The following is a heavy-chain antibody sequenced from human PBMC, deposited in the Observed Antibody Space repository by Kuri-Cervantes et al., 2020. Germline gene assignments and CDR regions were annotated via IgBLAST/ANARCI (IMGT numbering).Heavy chain of an antibody. CDR1: GFTFNRYA. J-gene: IGHJ5*02. Sequence: GGSLRLSCAASGFTFNRYAMSWVRQAPGKGLEWVSAISGSGGSTYYADSVKGRFTISRDNSKNTLYLQMNSLGAEDTAVYYCAKDFGASFEGWFDPWGQGTLVTVSS. CDR2: ISGSGGST. CDR3: AKDFGASFEGWFDP. V-gene: IGHV3-23*01. D-gene: IGHD1-26*01.